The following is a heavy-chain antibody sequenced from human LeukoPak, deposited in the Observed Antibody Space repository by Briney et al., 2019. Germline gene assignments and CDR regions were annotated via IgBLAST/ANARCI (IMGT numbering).Heavy chain of an antibody. CDR2: ITPDAGRT. J-gene: IGHJ5*02. V-gene: IGHV3-23*01. CDR3: ARDNWFDP. Sequence: GGSLRLSCAASGFTFSTYGMNWVRQAPGKGLEWVSGITPDAGRTYYADSVKGRFTISRDHSKNTLYLQMNSLRAEDTAVYYRARDNWFDPWGQGTLVTVSS. CDR1: GFTFSTYG.